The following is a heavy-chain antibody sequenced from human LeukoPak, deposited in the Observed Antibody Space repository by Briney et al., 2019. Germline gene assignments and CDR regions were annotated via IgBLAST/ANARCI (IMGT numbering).Heavy chain of an antibody. Sequence: GGSLRLSCAASGFTFSNYWMHWVRQAPGEGLVWVSYISSSSSTIYYADSVKGRFTISRDNAKNSLYLQMNSLRDEDTAVYYCAPNRDLRYWGQGTLVSVSS. CDR1: GFTFSNYW. J-gene: IGHJ4*02. D-gene: IGHD2-21*02. CDR2: ISSSSSTI. V-gene: IGHV3-48*02. CDR3: APNRDLRY.